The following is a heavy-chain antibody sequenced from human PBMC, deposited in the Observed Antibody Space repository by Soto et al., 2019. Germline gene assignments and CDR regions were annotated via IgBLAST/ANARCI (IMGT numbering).Heavy chain of an antibody. CDR2: IDPSDSYT. Sequence: PGESLKISCKGSGYSFTSYCISSVRQMPGKGLEWMGRIDPSDSYTNYSPSFQGHVTISADKSISTAYLQWSSLKASDTAMYYCARGGMITVTVDWEFDPWGRGNLVTVYS. D-gene: IGHD4-17*01. CDR1: GYSFTSYC. CDR3: ARGGMITVTVDWEFDP. J-gene: IGHJ2*01. V-gene: IGHV5-10-1*01.